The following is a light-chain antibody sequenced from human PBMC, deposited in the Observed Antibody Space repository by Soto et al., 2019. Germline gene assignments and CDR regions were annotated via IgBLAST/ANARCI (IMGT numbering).Light chain of an antibody. CDR2: GAS. CDR3: QQYGNSPT. V-gene: IGKV3-20*01. J-gene: IGKJ3*01. CDR1: QSVSRSY. Sequence: EIVLTQSPVTLSLSPGERATLSCMAIQSVSRSYLAWYQQKPGQAPRLLIYGASSRATGIPDRLSGSGSGTDFTLTISRLEPEDFAVYYCQQYGNSPTFGPGTKVDIK.